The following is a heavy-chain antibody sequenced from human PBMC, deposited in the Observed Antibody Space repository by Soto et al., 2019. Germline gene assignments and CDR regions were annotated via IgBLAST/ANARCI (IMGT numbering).Heavy chain of an antibody. CDR1: GGPITTTIW. J-gene: IGHJ6*02. CDR2: LHHDGTT. V-gene: IGHV4-4*02. Sequence: QVQLQESGPGLVKPSETLSLTCTVSGGPITTTIWWAWVRLPPGKGLEWIGELHHDGTTNYNPSLESSTTMSLDKSHNHFSLKLTSVTAAVTAIYYCATQTISYTWGVWGRGTTVTVSS. CDR3: ATQTISYTWGV. D-gene: IGHD3-16*01.